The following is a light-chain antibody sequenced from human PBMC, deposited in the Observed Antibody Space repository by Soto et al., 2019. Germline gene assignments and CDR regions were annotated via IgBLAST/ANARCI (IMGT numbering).Light chain of an antibody. J-gene: IGKJ4*01. V-gene: IGKV3-11*01. CDR2: DAS. CDR1: QSVGSY. CDR3: QQRSNWPPLT. Sequence: EIVLTQSPVTLSLSPGERATLSCRASQSVGSYLAWYQQRPGQAPRLLIYDASNRATGIPARFSGSGSGTDFTLTISSLEPEDFAVYYCQQRSNWPPLTFGGGTTVEIK.